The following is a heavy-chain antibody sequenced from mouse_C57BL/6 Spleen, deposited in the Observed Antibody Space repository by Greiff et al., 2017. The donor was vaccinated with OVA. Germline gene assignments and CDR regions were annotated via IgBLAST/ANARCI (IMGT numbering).Heavy chain of an antibody. Sequence: VQLQQSGPELVKPGASVKISCKASGYAFSSSWMNWMKQRPGKGLEWIGRIYPGDGDTNYNGKFKGKATLTADKSSSTAYMQLSSLTSEDSAVYFCARSSLYGYDVAYWGQGTLVTVSA. CDR2: IYPGDGDT. CDR3: ARSSLYGYDVAY. J-gene: IGHJ3*01. CDR1: GYAFSSSW. V-gene: IGHV1-82*01. D-gene: IGHD2-2*01.